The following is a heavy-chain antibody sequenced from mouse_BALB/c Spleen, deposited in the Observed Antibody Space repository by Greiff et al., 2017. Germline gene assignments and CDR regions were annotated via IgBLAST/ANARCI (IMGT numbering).Heavy chain of an antibody. J-gene: IGHJ1*01. V-gene: IGHV5-6-3*01. CDR1: GFTFSSYG. Sequence: EVQVVESGGGLVQPGGSLKLSCAASGFTFSSYGMSWVRQTPDKRLELVATINSNGGSTYYPDSVKGRFTISRDNAKNTLYLQMSSLKSEDTAMYYCARDYYGSSYGYFDVWGAGTTVTVSS. CDR3: ARDYYGSSYGYFDV. D-gene: IGHD1-1*01. CDR2: INSNGGST.